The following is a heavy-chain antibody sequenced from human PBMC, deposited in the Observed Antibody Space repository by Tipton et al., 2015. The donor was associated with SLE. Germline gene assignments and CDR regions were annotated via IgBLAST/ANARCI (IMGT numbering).Heavy chain of an antibody. J-gene: IGHJ4*02. CDR1: GFTFSSYW. CDR3: ARDWSGWYDY. D-gene: IGHD6-19*01. Sequence: SLRLSCVASGFTFSSYWMSWVRQAPGKGLEWVANIKQDGSEKYYVDSVKGRFTISRDNAKNSLYLQMNSLRAEDTAVYYCARDWSGWYDYWGQGTLVTVSS. V-gene: IGHV3-7*01. CDR2: IKQDGSEK.